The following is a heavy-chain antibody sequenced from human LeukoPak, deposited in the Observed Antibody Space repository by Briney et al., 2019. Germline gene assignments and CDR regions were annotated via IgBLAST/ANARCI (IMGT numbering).Heavy chain of an antibody. V-gene: IGHV3-9*01. D-gene: IGHD3-9*01. J-gene: IGHJ5*02. CDR2: ISWNSGSI. Sequence: GGSLRLSCAASGFTFDDYAMHWVRQAPGKGLEWVSGISWNSGSIGYADSVKGRFTISRDNAKNSLYLQMNSLGAEDTALYYCAKDTRTGATGSPGFDPWGQGTLVTVSS. CDR1: GFTFDDYA. CDR3: AKDTRTGATGSPGFDP.